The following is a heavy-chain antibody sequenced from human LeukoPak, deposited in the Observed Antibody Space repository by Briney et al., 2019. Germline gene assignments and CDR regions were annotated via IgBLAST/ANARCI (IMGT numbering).Heavy chain of an antibody. CDR1: GYTFTSYG. V-gene: IGHV1-18*01. CDR2: ISAYNGNT. D-gene: IGHD6-6*01. J-gene: IGHJ4*02. Sequence: GASVKVSCKASGYTFTSYGISWVRQAPGQGLEWMGWISAYNGNTNYAQKFQGRVTMTRDTSISTAYMELSRLRSDDTAVYYCARDHPSIAAQDYWGQGTLVTVSS. CDR3: ARDHPSIAAQDY.